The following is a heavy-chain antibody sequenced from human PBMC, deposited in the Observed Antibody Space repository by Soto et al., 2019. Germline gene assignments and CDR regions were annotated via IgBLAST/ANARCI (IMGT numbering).Heavy chain of an antibody. J-gene: IGHJ3*02. CDR3: AKRNSPGVFYDFWSGYYHDAFDI. CDR1: GGSISSYY. V-gene: IGHV4-59*01. Sequence: PSETLSLTCTVSGGSISSYYWSWIRQPPGKGLEWIGYIYYSGSTNYNPSLKSRVTISVDTSKNQFSLKLSSVTAADTAVYYCAKRNSPGVFYDFWSGYYHDAFDIWGQGTMVTVSS. D-gene: IGHD3-3*01. CDR2: IYYSGST.